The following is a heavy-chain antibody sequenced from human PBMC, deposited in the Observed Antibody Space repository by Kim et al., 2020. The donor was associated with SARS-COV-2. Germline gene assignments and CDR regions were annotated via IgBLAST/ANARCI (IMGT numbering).Heavy chain of an antibody. CDR3: AKATMVRGAKWWHYYYYGMDV. J-gene: IGHJ6*02. D-gene: IGHD3-10*01. Sequence: GGSLRLSCAASGFTFSSYAMSWVRQAPGKGLEWVSAISGSGGSTYYADSVKGRFTISRDNSKNTLYLQMNSLRAEDTAVYYCAKATMVRGAKWWHYYYYGMDVWGQGTTVTVSS. CDR2: ISGSGGST. CDR1: GFTFSSYA. V-gene: IGHV3-23*01.